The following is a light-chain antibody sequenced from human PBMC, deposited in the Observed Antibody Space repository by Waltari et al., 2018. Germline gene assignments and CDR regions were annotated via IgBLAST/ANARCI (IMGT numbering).Light chain of an antibody. J-gene: IGKJ3*01. CDR2: WAS. CDR3: QQYYSSPPVT. Sequence: DFVMTQSPDPLAVSLGERATIHCRSSQRVFSSPTNKNYLAWYQQKPGQPPKLLIYWASTRQSGVPDRFSGSGSGTDFTLTITNLQAEDVAVYYCQQYYSSPPVTFGTGTKVEIK. V-gene: IGKV4-1*01. CDR1: QRVFSSPTNKNY.